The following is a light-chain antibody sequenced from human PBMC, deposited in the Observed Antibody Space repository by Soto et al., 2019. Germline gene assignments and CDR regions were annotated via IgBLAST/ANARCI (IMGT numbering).Light chain of an antibody. CDR1: RGISNY. CDR2: GVS. CDR3: QQLNVYPLT. Sequence: IQVTQSPSSLSASVGDRVTVTCRASRGISNYLAWYQQKPGKAPHLLIYGVSILQSGVPSRFSGSESGTDYTLTISSLQPEDAATYYCQQLNVYPLTFGGGTKVEIK. V-gene: IGKV1-9*01. J-gene: IGKJ4*01.